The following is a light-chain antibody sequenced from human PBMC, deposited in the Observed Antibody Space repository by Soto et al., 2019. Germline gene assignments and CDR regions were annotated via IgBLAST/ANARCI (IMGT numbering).Light chain of an antibody. CDR1: QSLVYSDANTY. V-gene: IGKV2-30*01. CDR2: KVS. CDR3: MQGTHWPYT. J-gene: IGKJ2*01. Sequence: DVVMTQSPLSLPVTLGQPASISCRSSQSLVYSDANTYLNWFQQRPGQSTMRLIYKVSNRDSGVPDRFSGSGSGTDFTLKISRVEAEDVGVYYCMQGTHWPYTFGQGTKLEIK.